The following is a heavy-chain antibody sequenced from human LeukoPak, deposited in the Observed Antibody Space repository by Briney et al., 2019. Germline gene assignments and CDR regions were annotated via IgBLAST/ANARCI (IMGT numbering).Heavy chain of an antibody. J-gene: IGHJ4*02. Sequence: GGSLRLSCAASGFTFSSYSMNWVRQAPGKGLEWVSSISSSSSYIYYADSAKGRFTIYRDNAKNSLYLQMNSLRAEDTAVYYCARDKGYYEPLWWGQGTLVTVSS. CDR2: ISSSSSYI. CDR3: ARDKGYYEPLW. CDR1: GFTFSSYS. V-gene: IGHV3-21*01. D-gene: IGHD3-22*01.